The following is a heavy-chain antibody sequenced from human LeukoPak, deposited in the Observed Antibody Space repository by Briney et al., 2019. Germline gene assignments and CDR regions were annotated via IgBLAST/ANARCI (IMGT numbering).Heavy chain of an antibody. CDR3: ARVIGSGSYYNWFDP. CDR2: ISAYNGNT. CDR1: GYTFTGYY. V-gene: IGHV1-18*04. D-gene: IGHD3-10*01. Sequence: ASVKVSCKASGYTFTGYYMHWVRQAPGQGLEWMGWISAYNGNTNYAQKLQGRVTMTTDTSTSTAYMELRSLRSDDTAVYYCARVIGSGSYYNWFDPWGQGTLVTVSS. J-gene: IGHJ5*02.